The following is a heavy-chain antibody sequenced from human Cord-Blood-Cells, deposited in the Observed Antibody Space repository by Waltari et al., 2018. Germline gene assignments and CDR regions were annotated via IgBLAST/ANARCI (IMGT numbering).Heavy chain of an antibody. CDR3: ARIPQYMYYFDY. CDR1: GFTFRDYS. Sequence: QVQLVESGGGLVKPGGSLRLSCAASGFTFRDYSMSWLRQAPGKGLEWVSYISSSGSTIYYADSVKGRFTISRDNAKNSLYLQMNSLRAEDTAVYYCARIPQYMYYFDYWGQGTLVTVSS. D-gene: IGHD2-2*02. CDR2: ISSSGSTI. V-gene: IGHV3-11*01. J-gene: IGHJ4*02.